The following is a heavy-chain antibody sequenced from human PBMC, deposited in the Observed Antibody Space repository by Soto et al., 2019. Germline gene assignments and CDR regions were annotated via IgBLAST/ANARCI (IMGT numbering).Heavy chain of an antibody. CDR3: AVSGSYSLDY. CDR1: GFTFSSYE. Sequence: GGSLRLSCAASGFTFSSYEMNWVRQAPGKGLEWVSYISGSGTTIFYADSVKGRFTISRDNAKNSLYLQMNSLRAEDTAVYYCAVSGSYSLDYWGQGTLVTVSS. J-gene: IGHJ4*02. V-gene: IGHV3-48*03. CDR2: ISGSGTTI. D-gene: IGHD1-26*01.